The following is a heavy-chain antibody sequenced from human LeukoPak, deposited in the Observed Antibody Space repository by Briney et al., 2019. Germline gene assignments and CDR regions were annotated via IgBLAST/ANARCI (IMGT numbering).Heavy chain of an antibody. D-gene: IGHD5-18*01. CDR1: GGSFSGYY. CDR3: ARGSRRKTAMVYLRY. Sequence: PSETLSLTCAVYGGSFSGYYWSWIRQPPGKGLEWIGEINHSGSTNYNPSLKSRVTISVDTSKNQFSLKLSSVTAADTVVYYCARGSRRKTAMVYLRYGGQGTLVTVSS. V-gene: IGHV4-34*01. CDR2: INHSGST. J-gene: IGHJ4*02.